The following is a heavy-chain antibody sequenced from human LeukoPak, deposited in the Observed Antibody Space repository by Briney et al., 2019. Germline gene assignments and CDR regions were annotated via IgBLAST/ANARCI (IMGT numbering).Heavy chain of an antibody. V-gene: IGHV3-7*01. D-gene: IGHD1-26*01. CDR2: INQDGSET. CDR3: ATDRKVGAGVPRFDY. J-gene: IGHJ4*02. Sequence: GGSLRLSCAASGFPFTNYWMIWVRQAPGKRPEWVGNINQDGSETNYVDSVKGRFSMSRDNAKTSLYLQMNSLRAEDTAVYYCATDRKVGAGVPRFDYWDQGALVTVPS. CDR1: GFPFTNYW.